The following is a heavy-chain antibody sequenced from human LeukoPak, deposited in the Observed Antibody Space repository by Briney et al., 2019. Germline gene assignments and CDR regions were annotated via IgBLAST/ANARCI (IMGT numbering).Heavy chain of an antibody. CDR1: GFTFSSYA. CDR2: IFSGGST. Sequence: PGGSLRLSCAASGFTFSSYAMSWVRQAPGKGLEWVSIIFSGGSTYYTDSVKGRFTISRDNSKNTLYLQMNSLRAEDTAVYYCANDGAYYDSSTDAFDIWGQGTMVTVSS. J-gene: IGHJ3*02. D-gene: IGHD3-22*01. CDR3: ANDGAYYDSSTDAFDI. V-gene: IGHV3-23*01.